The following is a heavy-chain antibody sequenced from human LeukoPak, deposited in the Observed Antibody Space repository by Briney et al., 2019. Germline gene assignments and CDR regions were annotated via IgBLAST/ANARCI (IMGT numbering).Heavy chain of an antibody. D-gene: IGHD3-10*01. CDR3: ARGPYGPGSYYSPFDY. V-gene: IGHV3-20*04. J-gene: IGHJ4*02. Sequence: PGGSLRLSCAASGFTLDDYGMSWVRQAPGKGLEWVSGINWNGGSTGYADSVKGRFTISRDNAKNSLYLQVNSLRAEDTALYYCARGPYGPGSYYSPFDYWGQGTLVTVSS. CDR2: INWNGGST. CDR1: GFTLDDYG.